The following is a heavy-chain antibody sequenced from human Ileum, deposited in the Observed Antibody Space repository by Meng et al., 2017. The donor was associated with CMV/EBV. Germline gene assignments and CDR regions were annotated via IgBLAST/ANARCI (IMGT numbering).Heavy chain of an antibody. CDR3: VRHRFGTGSNNWFDP. V-gene: IGHV4-39*01. D-gene: IGHD3-10*01. CDR1: GGSISGSMYY. CDR2: IYYNEQT. J-gene: IGHJ5*02. Sequence: SGGSISGSMYYWGWIRQPPGRGLEWIASIYYNEQTYFNPSLKSRVAVSVDTSKNQISLKLTSMTAADTAVYYCVRHRFGTGSNNWFDPWGQGTLVTVSS.